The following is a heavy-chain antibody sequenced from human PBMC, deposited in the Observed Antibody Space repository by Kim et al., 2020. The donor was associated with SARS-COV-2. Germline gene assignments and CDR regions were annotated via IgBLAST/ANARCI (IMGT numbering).Heavy chain of an antibody. CDR2: ITPFNGNT. V-gene: IGHV1-45*02. J-gene: IGHJ3*02. Sequence: SVKVSCKASGYTFTYRYLHWVRQAPGQALEWMGWITPFNGNTNYAQKFQDRVTITRDRSMSTAYMELSSLRSEDTAMYYCARSGSHPTDAFDIWGQGTMVTVSS. D-gene: IGHD3-10*01. CDR1: GYTFTYRY. CDR3: ARSGSHPTDAFDI.